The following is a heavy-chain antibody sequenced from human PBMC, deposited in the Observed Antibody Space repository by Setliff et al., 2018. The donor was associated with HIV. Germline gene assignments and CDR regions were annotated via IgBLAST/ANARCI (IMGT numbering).Heavy chain of an antibody. D-gene: IGHD5-12*01. V-gene: IGHV4-34*01. J-gene: IGHJ4*02. CDR3: ARFSMATRCFDY. CDR1: GGSFRGYY. CDR2: IYDSGST. Sequence: PSETLSLTCAVYGGSFRGYYWAWIRQPPGKGLEWIGSIYDSGSTYYNASLKSRVTLSIDTSQNQFSLKVTSVTAADTAVYYCARFSMATRCFDYWGQGTLVTVSS.